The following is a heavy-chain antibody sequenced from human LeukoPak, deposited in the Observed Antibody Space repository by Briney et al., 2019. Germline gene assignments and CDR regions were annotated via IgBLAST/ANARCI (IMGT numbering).Heavy chain of an antibody. V-gene: IGHV3-21*01. CDR3: ARDGRGLEESIDY. CDR2: ISSSSNYI. Sequence: GGPLRLSCAASGFTFSSYSMTWVRQAPGKGLEWVSSISSSSNYIYYADSVKGRFTISRDNAKNSLYLQMNSLTAEDTAVYYCARDGRGLEESIDYWGRGTLVTVSS. D-gene: IGHD3-16*01. J-gene: IGHJ4*02. CDR1: GFTFSSYS.